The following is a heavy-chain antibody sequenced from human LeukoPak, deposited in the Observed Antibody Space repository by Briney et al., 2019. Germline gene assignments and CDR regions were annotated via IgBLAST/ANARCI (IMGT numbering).Heavy chain of an antibody. J-gene: IGHJ3*02. CDR3: ASSGGSCCVCLGAFDI. D-gene: IGHD2-15*01. CDR1: GFTFSSYA. V-gene: IGHV3-23*01. CDR2: ISGSGGST. Sequence: GGSLRLSCAASGFTFSSYAMSWVRQAPGKGLEWVSAISGSGGSTYYADSVKGRFTISRDNSKNTLYLQMNSLRAEDTAVYYCASSGGSCCVCLGAFDIWGQGTMVTVSS.